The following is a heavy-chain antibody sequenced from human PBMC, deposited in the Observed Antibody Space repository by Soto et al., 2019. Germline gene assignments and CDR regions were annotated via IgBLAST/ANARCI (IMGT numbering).Heavy chain of an antibody. Sequence: GGSLSLSCAASGFTFSSYWMHWVRQAPGKGLVWVSRINSDGSSTSYADSVKGRFTISRDNAKNTLYLQMNSLRAEDTAVYYCAREDGSGWYGGSYWGQGTLVTVSS. V-gene: IGHV3-74*01. J-gene: IGHJ4*02. D-gene: IGHD6-19*01. CDR2: INSDGSST. CDR1: GFTFSSYW. CDR3: AREDGSGWYGGSY.